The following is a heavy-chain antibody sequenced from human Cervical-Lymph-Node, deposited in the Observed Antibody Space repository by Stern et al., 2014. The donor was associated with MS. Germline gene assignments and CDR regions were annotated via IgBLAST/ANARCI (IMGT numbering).Heavy chain of an antibody. D-gene: IGHD6-13*01. Sequence: VQLLESGPGLVKPSATLSLTCAVSGDSISSSNWWSWVRQSPGKGLEWVGDIYHAGTTNYNSTLKSRLTISADTSKNQFSLNLTSVTAADTAVYYCVRALGSSSFRYWFDPWGQGTLVIVSS. V-gene: IGHV4-4*02. CDR1: GDSISSSNW. J-gene: IGHJ5*02. CDR3: VRALGSSSFRYWFDP. CDR2: IYHAGTT.